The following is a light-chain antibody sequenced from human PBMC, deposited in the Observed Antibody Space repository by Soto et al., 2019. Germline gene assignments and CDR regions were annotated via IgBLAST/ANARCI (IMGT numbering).Light chain of an antibody. V-gene: IGLV2-14*01. CDR1: SSDVGGYNY. CDR2: EVS. CDR3: GSYTGSIYV. Sequence: QSVLTQPASVSGSPGQSITISCTGTSSDVGGYNYVSWYQQHPGKAPKLMIYEVSNRPSGVSSRFSGSKSGNTASLTISGLQAEDEADYYCGSYTGSIYVFGTGTKLTVL. J-gene: IGLJ1*01.